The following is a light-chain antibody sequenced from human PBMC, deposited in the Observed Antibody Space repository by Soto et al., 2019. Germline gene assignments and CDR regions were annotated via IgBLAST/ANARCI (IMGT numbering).Light chain of an antibody. CDR2: EVS. V-gene: IGLV2-14*01. CDR1: SRDVGGHNY. Sequence: QSVLTQPASVSGSPGQSITISCTGTSRDVGGHNYVSWYQHHPGKAPKLIIFEVSNRPSGVSSRFSGSKSGNTASLSISGLQTEDEADYYCCSYTTSSALVFGGGTKVTVL. J-gene: IGLJ3*02. CDR3: CSYTTSSALV.